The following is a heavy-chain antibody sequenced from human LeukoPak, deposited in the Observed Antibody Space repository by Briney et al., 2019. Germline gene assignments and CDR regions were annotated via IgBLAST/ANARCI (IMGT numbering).Heavy chain of an antibody. CDR1: GGSFSGYY. J-gene: IGHJ4*02. CDR3: ASLYYFDSSGQPNPFDY. Sequence: SETLSLTCAVYGGSFSGYYWSWIRQPPGKGLEWIGEINHSGSTNYNPSLKSRVTISVDTSKNQFSLKLSSVTAADTAVYYCASLYYFDSSGQPNPFDYWAREPWSPSPQ. V-gene: IGHV4-34*01. CDR2: INHSGST. D-gene: IGHD3-22*01.